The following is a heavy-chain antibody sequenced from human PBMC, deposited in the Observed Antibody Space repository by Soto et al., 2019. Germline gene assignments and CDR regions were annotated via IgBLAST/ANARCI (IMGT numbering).Heavy chain of an antibody. CDR2: IKQDGSEK. D-gene: IGHD4-17*01. Sequence: GGSLRLSCAASGFTFSSYWMSWVRQAPGKGLEWVANIKQDGSEKYYVDSVKGRFTISRDNAKNSLYLQMNSLRAEDTAVYYCARELTTVTSRYFDLWGRGTLVTVSS. V-gene: IGHV3-7*01. CDR3: ARELTTVTSRYFDL. CDR1: GFTFSSYW. J-gene: IGHJ2*01.